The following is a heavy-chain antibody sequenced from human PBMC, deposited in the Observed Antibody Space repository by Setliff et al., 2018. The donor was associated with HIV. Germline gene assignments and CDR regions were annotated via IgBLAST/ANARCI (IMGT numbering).Heavy chain of an antibody. CDR2: IIYHGTT. J-gene: IGHJ5*02. CDR3: ARDFCSSTTCTNWFHP. CDR1: GYSIGSGYY. D-gene: IGHD2-2*01. Sequence: SETLSLTCTVSGYSIGSGYYWGWSRQTPERGLEWIGSIIYHGTTYINPSLKGRVSMSLDTSKNQFSLTLTSVTAADTAVYYCARDFCSSTTCTNWFHPWGQGTLVTVSS. V-gene: IGHV4-38-2*02.